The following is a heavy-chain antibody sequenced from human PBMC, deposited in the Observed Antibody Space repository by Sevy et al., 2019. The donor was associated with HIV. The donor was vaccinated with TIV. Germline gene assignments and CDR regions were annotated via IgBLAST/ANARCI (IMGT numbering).Heavy chain of an antibody. V-gene: IGHV4-59*08. CDR3: ARHESQGDYPLDL. D-gene: IGHD4-17*01. CDR2: IHYSGVT. Sequence: SETLSLTCGVSGGSISDYYWSWIRQPPGKGLEFIGWIHYSGVTDYNPSLSSPVSMSVDMSRNQFSLKVFSLTAADPAVYYCARHESQGDYPLDLWGQGTLVTVSS. J-gene: IGHJ4*02. CDR1: GGSISDYY.